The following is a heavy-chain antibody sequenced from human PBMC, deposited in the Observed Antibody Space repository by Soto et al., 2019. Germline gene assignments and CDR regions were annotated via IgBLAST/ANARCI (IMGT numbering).Heavy chain of an antibody. Sequence: QVQLQESGPGLVKPSETLSLTCTVSGGSISSYYWSWIRQPPGKGLEWIGYIYYSGSTNYNPSLKSRVTISVDTSKNQFSLKLSSVTAADTAVYYCARVVVVAALNYYYYMDVWGKGTTVTVSS. CDR2: IYYSGST. D-gene: IGHD2-15*01. J-gene: IGHJ6*03. V-gene: IGHV4-59*01. CDR3: ARVVVVAALNYYYYMDV. CDR1: GGSISSYY.